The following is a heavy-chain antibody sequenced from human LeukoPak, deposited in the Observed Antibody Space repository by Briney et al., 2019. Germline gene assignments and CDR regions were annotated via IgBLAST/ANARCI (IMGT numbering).Heavy chain of an antibody. V-gene: IGHV3-23*01. CDR3: ARDGQAFNSNWDYFEY. Sequence: GGSLRLSCAASGFTFDTFAMAWVRLAPGKGLEWVSSIGNTETYYADSVKGRFTISRDNSKSTNYLHMNNLRAEDTALYYCARDGQAFNSNWDYFEYWGQGTPVTVSS. CDR1: GFTFDTFA. CDR2: IGNTET. D-gene: IGHD7-27*01. J-gene: IGHJ4*02.